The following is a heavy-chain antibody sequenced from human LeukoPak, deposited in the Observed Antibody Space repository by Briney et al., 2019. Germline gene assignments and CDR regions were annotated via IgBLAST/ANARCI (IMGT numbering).Heavy chain of an antibody. CDR3: AKGGELLGYFDS. J-gene: IGHJ4*02. CDR1: RLTFGNYW. D-gene: IGHD1-7*01. Sequence: PGGSLRLSCAASRLTFGNYWMHWVRQAPGKGLVWVSRINNDGSSTNYADSVKGRFIISRDESKNTVSLLMNTLRAEDTAIYYCAKGGELLGYFDSWGPGTL. CDR2: INNDGSST. V-gene: IGHV3-74*01.